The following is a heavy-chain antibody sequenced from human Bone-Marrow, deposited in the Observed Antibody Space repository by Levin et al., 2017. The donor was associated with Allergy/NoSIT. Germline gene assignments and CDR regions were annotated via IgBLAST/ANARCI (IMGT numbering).Heavy chain of an antibody. D-gene: IGHD3-22*01. CDR1: GFSLDSTGVG. Sequence: SGPTLVKPTQTLTMTCTFSGFSLDSTGVGVGWIRQPPGKALEWLAVIYWDDDKRYSPSLKSRLTITKDTSKNQVVLTMTNMDPVDTATYYCAHRQVTVGKINWFDPWGPGTLVTVSS. J-gene: IGHJ5*02. V-gene: IGHV2-5*02. CDR3: AHRQVTVGKINWFDP. CDR2: IYWDDDK.